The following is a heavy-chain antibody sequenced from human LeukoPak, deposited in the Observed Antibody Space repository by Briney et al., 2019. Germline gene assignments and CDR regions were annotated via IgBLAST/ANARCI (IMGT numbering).Heavy chain of an antibody. CDR1: GFTFDDYA. CDR3: ARERGPH. V-gene: IGHV3-9*01. J-gene: IGHJ4*02. Sequence: PGRSLRLSCAASGFTFDDYAMHWVRQAPGKGLEWVSGISWNSGSIGYADSVKGRFTISRDNAKNSLYLQMNSLRAEDTAVYYCARERGPHWGQGTLVTVSS. CDR2: ISWNSGSI.